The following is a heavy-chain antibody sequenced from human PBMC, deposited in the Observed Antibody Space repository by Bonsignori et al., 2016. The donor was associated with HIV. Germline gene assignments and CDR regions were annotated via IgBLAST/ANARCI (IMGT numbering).Heavy chain of an antibody. CDR3: ARGQANILHWFDP. Sequence: WIHQPPGKGLEWIGEINHSGSTNYNPSLKSRVTISVDTSKNQFSLKLSSVTAADTAVYYCARGQANILHWFDPWGQGTLVTVSS. J-gene: IGHJ5*02. D-gene: IGHD3-9*01. CDR2: INHSGST. V-gene: IGHV4-34*01.